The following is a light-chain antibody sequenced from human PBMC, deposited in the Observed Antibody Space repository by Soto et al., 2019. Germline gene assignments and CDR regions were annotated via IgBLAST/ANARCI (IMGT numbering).Light chain of an antibody. CDR3: QVWDSSSDHRVV. Sequence: SYELTQAPSVSVAPGQTARITCGRNNIAIKSVHWYQQKPGQAPVLVVYDDGDRPSGIPERFSGSNSGNTATLTITRVEAGDEADYHCQVWDSSSDHRVVFGGGTKVTVL. CDR1: NIAIKS. V-gene: IGLV3-21*02. J-gene: IGLJ2*01. CDR2: DDG.